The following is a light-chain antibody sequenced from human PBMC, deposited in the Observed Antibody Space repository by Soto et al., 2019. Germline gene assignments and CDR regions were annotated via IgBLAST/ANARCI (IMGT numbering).Light chain of an antibody. CDR1: QSVSSSY. CDR2: AAS. J-gene: IGKJ1*01. CDR3: QQYGLSPRT. V-gene: IGKV3-20*01. Sequence: EIVLTQSPGTLSLSPGERATLSCRASQSVSSSYLAWYQQKPGQAPRLFIYAASIRATGIPDRFSGSGSGTDFTLTISSLEPQDFAVYYCQQYGLSPRTFGRGTKVVIK.